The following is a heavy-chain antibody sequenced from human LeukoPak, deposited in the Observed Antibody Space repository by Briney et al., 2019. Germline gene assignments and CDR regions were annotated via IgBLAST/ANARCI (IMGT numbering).Heavy chain of an antibody. CDR3: ASLAQGYYGSGSYPGY. J-gene: IGHJ4*02. V-gene: IGHV1-69*05. Sequence: SVKVSCKASGGTFSSYAISWVRQAPGQGLEWMGGIIPIFGTANYAQKFQGRVTITTDESTSTAYMELRSLRSEDTAVYYCASLAQGYYGSGSYPGYWGQGTLVTVSS. CDR1: GGTFSSYA. D-gene: IGHD3-10*01. CDR2: IIPIFGTA.